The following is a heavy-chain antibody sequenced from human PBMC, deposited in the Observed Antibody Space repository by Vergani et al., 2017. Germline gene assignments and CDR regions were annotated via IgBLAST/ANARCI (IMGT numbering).Heavy chain of an antibody. CDR1: GFTFDDYA. V-gene: IGHV3-9*01. CDR3: ARDTPHSSSWYASAFDI. Sequence: EVQLVESGGGLVQPGRSLRLSCAASGFTFDDYAMHWVRQAPGKGLEWVSGISWNSGSIGYADSVKGRFTISRDNAKNSLYLQMNSLRDEDTAVYYCARDTPHSSSWYASAFDIWGQGTMVTVSS. J-gene: IGHJ3*02. D-gene: IGHD6-13*01. CDR2: ISWNSGSI.